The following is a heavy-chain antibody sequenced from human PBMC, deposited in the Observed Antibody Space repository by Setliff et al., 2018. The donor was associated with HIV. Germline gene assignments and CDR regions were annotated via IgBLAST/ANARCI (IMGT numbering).Heavy chain of an antibody. Sequence: SETLSLTCTVSGGSISSGAYYWSWIRQHPEKGLEWIGSIYYSGSTYYNPSLKSRVTISVDTSKNQFSLKLSSVTAADTAVYYCAGSWSGYPLSFGYWGQGTLVTVSS. CDR2: IYYSGST. CDR1: GGSISSGAYY. V-gene: IGHV4-39*07. J-gene: IGHJ4*02. D-gene: IGHD3-3*01. CDR3: AGSWSGYPLSFGY.